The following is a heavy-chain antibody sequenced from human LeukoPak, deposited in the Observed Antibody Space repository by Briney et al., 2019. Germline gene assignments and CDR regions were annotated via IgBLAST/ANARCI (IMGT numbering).Heavy chain of an antibody. CDR3: ARDSEYSISLYNWFDP. V-gene: IGHV3-7*01. Sequence: GGSLRLSCAASGFTFIRYWMSWVRQAPGKGLEWVANIKQGGSEKYYVDSVKGRFTISRDNTKNSLYLQMNSLRAEDTAVYYCARDSEYSISLYNWFDPWGQGTLVTVSS. CDR2: IKQGGSEK. D-gene: IGHD6-6*01. CDR1: GFTFIRYW. J-gene: IGHJ5*02.